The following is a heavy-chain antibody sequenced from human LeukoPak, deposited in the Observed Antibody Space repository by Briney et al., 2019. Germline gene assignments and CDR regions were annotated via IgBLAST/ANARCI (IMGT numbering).Heavy chain of an antibody. J-gene: IGHJ4*02. Sequence: GGSLRLSCAASGFIFSEYWMNWVRQAPGKGLEWVTNIKQDGSGKYYVDSVKGRFTISRDNAKNSLYLQMNSLRAEDTAVYYCARGGGNFDYWGQGTLVTVSS. D-gene: IGHD3-16*01. CDR1: GFIFSEYW. V-gene: IGHV3-7*04. CDR3: ARGGGNFDY. CDR2: IKQDGSGK.